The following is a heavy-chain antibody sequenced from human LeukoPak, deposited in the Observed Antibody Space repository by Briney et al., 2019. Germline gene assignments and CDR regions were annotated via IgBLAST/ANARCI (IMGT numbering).Heavy chain of an antibody. Sequence: PGGSLRLSCAASGFTFRNYAMTWVRQAPGKGLEWVSAISGSGGSTYYADSVKGRFTISRDNAKNSLCPQMNSLRAEDTAVYYCARDGDDYNYVDYWGQGTLVTVSS. CDR1: GFTFRNYA. CDR2: ISGSGGST. V-gene: IGHV3-23*01. D-gene: IGHD5-24*01. CDR3: ARDGDDYNYVDY. J-gene: IGHJ4*02.